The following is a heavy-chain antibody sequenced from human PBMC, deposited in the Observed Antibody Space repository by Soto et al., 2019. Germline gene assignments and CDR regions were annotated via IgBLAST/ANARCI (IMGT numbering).Heavy chain of an antibody. V-gene: IGHV4-30-4*08. CDR2: INYSGST. CDR1: GGSISSGNYY. CDR3: ERHSIWLLLSDY. Sequence: SETLSLTCTVSGGSISSGNYYWNWIRQHPGKGLEWIGYINYSGSTYYNPSLKSRVSISVDTSKNQFSLKLDSVTAADTAVYFCERHSIWLLLSDYWGQGSLVTVSS. D-gene: IGHD3-22*01. J-gene: IGHJ4*02.